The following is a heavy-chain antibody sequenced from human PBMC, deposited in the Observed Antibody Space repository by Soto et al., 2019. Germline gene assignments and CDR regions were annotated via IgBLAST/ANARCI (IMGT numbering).Heavy chain of an antibody. CDR1: GFTFSSYD. CDR2: IGTAGDT. V-gene: IGHV3-13*01. Sequence: EVQLVESGGGLVQPGGSLRLSCAASGFTFSSYDMHWVRQATGKGLEWVSAIGTAGDTYYPGSVKGGFTISRENAKNSLYLQMNSLRAGDTAVYYCARGRVGHYYYYGMDVWGQGTTVTVSS. J-gene: IGHJ6*02. CDR3: ARGRVGHYYYYGMDV.